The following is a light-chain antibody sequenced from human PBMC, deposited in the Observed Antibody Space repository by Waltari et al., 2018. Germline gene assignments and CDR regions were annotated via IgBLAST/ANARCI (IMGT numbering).Light chain of an antibody. Sequence: DFKMTQSPSSLSASVGDRVTITCRASQDISNFVAWYQHKPGEVPKVLIYAATTLQSGVPSRFSGSGWGTEFTFTITSLQPEDVATYYCQKYNGAPWTFGQGTKVEIK. CDR2: AAT. CDR3: QKYNGAPWT. CDR1: QDISNF. V-gene: IGKV1-27*01. J-gene: IGKJ1*01.